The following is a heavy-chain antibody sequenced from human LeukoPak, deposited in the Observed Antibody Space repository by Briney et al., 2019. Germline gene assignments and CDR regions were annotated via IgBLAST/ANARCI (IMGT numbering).Heavy chain of an antibody. CDR3: ARGNILTGYCFDF. CDR1: GGSITGYY. V-gene: IGHV4-34*01. D-gene: IGHD3-9*01. J-gene: IGHJ4*02. CDR2: IHYTGAT. Sequence: SETLSPTCAVYGGSITGYYWSWIRQTPGRGLEWVGEIHYTGATSYNPSLKSRATISTDTSKNQFSLRLSSVTAADTAVYYCARGNILTGYCFDFWGQGALVTVSS.